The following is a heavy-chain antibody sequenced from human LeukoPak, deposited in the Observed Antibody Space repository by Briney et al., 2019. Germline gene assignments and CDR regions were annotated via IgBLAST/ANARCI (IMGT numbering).Heavy chain of an antibody. D-gene: IGHD6-13*01. J-gene: IGHJ4*02. Sequence: GGSLRLSCAASGFTFSSYGMSWVRQAPGKGLEWVSAISGSGGSTYYADSVKGRFTISRDNSKHTLYLQMNSLRAEDTAVYYCAKVMGWQLVRSQFDYWGQGTLVTVSS. V-gene: IGHV3-23*01. CDR2: ISGSGGST. CDR3: AKVMGWQLVRSQFDY. CDR1: GFTFSSYG.